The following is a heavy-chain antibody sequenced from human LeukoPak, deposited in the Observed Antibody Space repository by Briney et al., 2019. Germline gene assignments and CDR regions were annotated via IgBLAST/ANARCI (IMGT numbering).Heavy chain of an antibody. CDR2: IYYSGST. Sequence: WETLSLTCTVAGYSITSGYYWSWIRQPPGKGLEWIGYIYYSGSTNYNPSLKSRVTISVDTSKNQFSLKLSSVTAADTAVYYCARVTPSFAHNWFDPWGQGTLVTVSS. V-gene: IGHV4-59*08. CDR3: ARVTPSFAHNWFDP. D-gene: IGHD2-21*02. J-gene: IGHJ5*02. CDR1: GYSITSGYY.